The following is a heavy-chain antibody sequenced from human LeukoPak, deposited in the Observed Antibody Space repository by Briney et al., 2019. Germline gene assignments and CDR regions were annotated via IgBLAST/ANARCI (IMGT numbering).Heavy chain of an antibody. CDR3: AKDLGY. Sequence: PGGSLRLSCAASGFTFSSYGMHWVRQAPGKGLEGVAFIRYDGSNKYYADSVKGRFTISRDNSKNTLYLQMNSLRAEDTAVYYCAKDLGYWGQGTLVTVSS. CDR1: GFTFSSYG. J-gene: IGHJ4*02. D-gene: IGHD3-10*01. CDR2: IRYDGSNK. V-gene: IGHV3-30*02.